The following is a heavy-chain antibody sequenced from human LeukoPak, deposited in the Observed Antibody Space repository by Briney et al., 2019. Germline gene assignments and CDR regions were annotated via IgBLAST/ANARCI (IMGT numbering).Heavy chain of an antibody. Sequence: GESLKISCKGSGSSFSSYWSAWVRKMPGKGLEWMGVIYPRDSRTTYSPSFQDQVTISADKSISTAYLQWTSLKASDTAMYYCARHLSDITSSPNYWGPGTLVTVSS. CDR2: IYPRDSRT. D-gene: IGHD2-2*01. V-gene: IGHV5-51*01. CDR3: ARHLSDITSSPNY. J-gene: IGHJ4*02. CDR1: GSSFSSYW.